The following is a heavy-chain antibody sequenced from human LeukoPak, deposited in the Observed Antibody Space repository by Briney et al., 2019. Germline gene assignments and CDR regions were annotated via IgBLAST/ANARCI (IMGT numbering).Heavy chain of an antibody. CDR3: ARGAYYDILTGYGGAFDI. J-gene: IGHJ3*02. CDR1: GYTFTSYY. D-gene: IGHD3-9*01. V-gene: IGHV1-46*01. Sequence: GASVKVSCKASGYTFTSYYMHWVRQAPGQGLEWMGIINPSGGSTSYAQEFQGRVTMTRDTSTSTVYMELRSLRSEDTAVYYCARGAYYDILTGYGGAFDIWGQGTMVTVSS. CDR2: INPSGGST.